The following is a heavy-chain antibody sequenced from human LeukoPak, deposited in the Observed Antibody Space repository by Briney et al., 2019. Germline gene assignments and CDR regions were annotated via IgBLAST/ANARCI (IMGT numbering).Heavy chain of an antibody. D-gene: IGHD5-24*01. CDR1: GGSISSSSYY. J-gene: IGHJ4*02. V-gene: IGHV4-39*07. CDR3: ARRRQERWLRYFDY. CDR2: INHSGST. Sequence: SETLSLTCTVSGGSISSSSYYWSWIRPPPGKGLEWIGEINHSGSTNYNPSLKSRVTISVYTSKNQFSLKLSAVTAAYTAVYYWARRRQERWLRYFDYWGQGTLVTVSA.